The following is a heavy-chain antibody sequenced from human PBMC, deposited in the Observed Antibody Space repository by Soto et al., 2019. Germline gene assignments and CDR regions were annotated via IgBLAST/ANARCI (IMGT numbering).Heavy chain of an antibody. J-gene: IGHJ6*03. D-gene: IGHD6-13*01. CDR2: ISSSGST. Sequence: ETLSLTCTVAGGSLSTFYWSWIRQPPGKGLEWIGYISSSGSTNYSPSLKSRVTISVDTSKNQFSLKLRSVTAADTAFYYCARVVPPAHHAPSDSSYYMDVWGKGTTVTVSS. CDR1: GGSLSTFY. V-gene: IGHV4-59*01. CDR3: ARVVPPAHHAPSDSSYYMDV.